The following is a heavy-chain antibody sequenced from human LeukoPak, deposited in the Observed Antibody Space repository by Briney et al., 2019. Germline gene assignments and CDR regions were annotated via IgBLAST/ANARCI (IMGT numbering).Heavy chain of an antibody. D-gene: IGHD2-15*01. CDR2: FNPNSGGT. Sequence: GASVKVSCKASGYTFTGYYMRWVRQPPGQGLEWMGRFNPNSGGTNYAQKFQGRVTMTRDTSISTAYMELSRLRSDDTAVYYCASFFSCSGGSCYTDLLPKPIYFDYWGQGTLVTVSS. J-gene: IGHJ4*02. CDR3: ASFFSCSGGSCYTDLLPKPIYFDY. CDR1: GYTFTGYY. V-gene: IGHV1-2*06.